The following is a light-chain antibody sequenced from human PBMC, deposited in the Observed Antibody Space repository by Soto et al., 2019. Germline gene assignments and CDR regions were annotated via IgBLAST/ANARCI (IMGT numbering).Light chain of an antibody. J-gene: IGLJ2*01. CDR3: RSYAGSNHLV. Sequence: QSALTQPPSASGSPGQSVTISCTGTSSDVGGYNYVSWYQQHPGKAPQLMIYEVSKRPSGVPDRFSGSKSGNTASLPVSGLQAEDEDGYSRRSYAGSNHLVFGGGTKLTVL. CDR1: SSDVGGYNY. CDR2: EVS. V-gene: IGLV2-8*01.